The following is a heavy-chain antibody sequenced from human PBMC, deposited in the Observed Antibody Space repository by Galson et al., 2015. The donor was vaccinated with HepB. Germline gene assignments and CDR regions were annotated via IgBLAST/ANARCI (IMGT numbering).Heavy chain of an antibody. V-gene: IGHV1-18*01. CDR3: ARDSVVVTATNWFDP. Sequence: SVKVSCKASGYTFTSYGISWVRQAPGQGLEWMGWISAYNGNTNYAQKLQGRVTMTTDTSTSTAYMELRSLRSDDTAVYYCARDSVVVTATNWFDPWGQGTLGTVSS. D-gene: IGHD2-21*02. J-gene: IGHJ5*02. CDR1: GYTFTSYG. CDR2: ISAYNGNT.